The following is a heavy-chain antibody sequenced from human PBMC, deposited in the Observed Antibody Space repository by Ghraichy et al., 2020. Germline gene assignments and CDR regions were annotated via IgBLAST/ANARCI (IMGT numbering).Heavy chain of an antibody. J-gene: IGHJ6*02. CDR2: IHPNSGGT. CDR1: GYTFTDFY. V-gene: IGHV1-2*02. CDR3: ARVRPIEVWSTRPGYFYGLDV. Sequence: ASVKVSCRASGYTFTDFYIHWVRQAAGQRPEWIGWIHPNSGGTDYAQQFQGRVTMTRDTSLKTAYMELSGLISDDTALYYCARVRPIEVWSTRPGYFYGLDVWGQGTTVTVSS. D-gene: IGHD2-8*01.